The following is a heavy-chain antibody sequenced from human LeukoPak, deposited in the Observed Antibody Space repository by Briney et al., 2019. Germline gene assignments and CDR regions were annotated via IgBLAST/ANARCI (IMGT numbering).Heavy chain of an antibody. Sequence: SETLSLTCAVSGYSISSGYYWGWIRPPPGKGLEWIGSIYHSGSTYYNPSLKSRVTISVDTSKNQFSLKLSSVTAEDTAVYYCARHAYSSGWFDYWGQGTLVTVSS. CDR3: ARHAYSSGWFDY. CDR2: IYHSGST. CDR1: GYSISSGYY. D-gene: IGHD6-19*01. J-gene: IGHJ4*02. V-gene: IGHV4-38-2*01.